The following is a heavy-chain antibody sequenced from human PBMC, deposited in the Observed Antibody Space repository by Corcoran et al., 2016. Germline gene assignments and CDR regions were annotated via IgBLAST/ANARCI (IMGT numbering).Heavy chain of an antibody. J-gene: IGHJ6*02. CDR1: GFTFSSYS. CDR2: ISSSSSTI. V-gene: IGHV3-48*04. Sequence: EVQLVESGGGLVQPGGSLRLSCAASGFTFSSYSMNWVRQAPGKGLEWVSYISSSSSTIYYADSVKGRFTISRDNAKNSLYLQMNSLRAEDTAVYYGARDGDCSSTSCYKGGDYYYYGMDVWGQGTTVTVSS. D-gene: IGHD2-2*02. CDR3: ARDGDCSSTSCYKGGDYYYYGMDV.